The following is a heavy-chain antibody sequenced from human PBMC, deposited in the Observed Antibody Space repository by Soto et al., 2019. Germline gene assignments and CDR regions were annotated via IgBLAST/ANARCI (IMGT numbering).Heavy chain of an antibody. D-gene: IGHD3-9*01. CDR1: GFTFSSYA. CDR3: ARESHYDILTGPNGLDY. CDR2: ISGSGGTI. V-gene: IGHV3-23*01. Sequence: PGGSLRLSCAASGFTFSSYAMSWVRQAPGKGLEWVSAISGSGGTIYYADSVKGRFTISRDNAKNSLYLQMNSLRAEDTAVYYCARESHYDILTGPNGLDYWGQGTLVTVSS. J-gene: IGHJ4*02.